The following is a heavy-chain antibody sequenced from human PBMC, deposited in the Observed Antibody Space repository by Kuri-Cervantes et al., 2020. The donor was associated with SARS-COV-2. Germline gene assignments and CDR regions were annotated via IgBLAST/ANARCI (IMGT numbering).Heavy chain of an antibody. CDR1: GGSFSGYY. Sequence: SQTLSLTCAVYGGSFSGYYWSWIRQPPGKGLEWIGEINHSGSANYNPSLKRRVTISVDTSKNQFSLKLSSVTAADTAVYYCARQAESCWGQGTLVTVSS. CDR2: INHSGSA. CDR3: ARQAESC. J-gene: IGHJ4*02. V-gene: IGHV4-34*09. D-gene: IGHD3-10*01.